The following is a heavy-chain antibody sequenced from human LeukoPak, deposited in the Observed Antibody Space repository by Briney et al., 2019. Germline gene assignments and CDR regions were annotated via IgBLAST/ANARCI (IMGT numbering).Heavy chain of an antibody. J-gene: IGHJ5*02. D-gene: IGHD2-8*01. V-gene: IGHV1-18*01. CDR2: ISAYNGNT. CDR3: ARERYCTNGVCSDWFEP. Sequence: ASVKVPCKASGYTFTTYGISWVRQAPGQGLEWMGWISAYNGNTNYAQKLQGRVTMTTDTSTSTAYMELRSLRSDDTAVYYCARERYCTNGVCSDWFEPWGQGTLVTVSS. CDR1: GYTFTTYG.